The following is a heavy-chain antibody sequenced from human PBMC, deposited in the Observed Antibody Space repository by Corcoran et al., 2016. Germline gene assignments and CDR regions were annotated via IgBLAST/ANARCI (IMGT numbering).Heavy chain of an antibody. Sequence: QVQLQQSGPGLVKPSETLSLTCTVSGYSISSGYYWGWIRQPPGKGLEWIGSIYHSGSTYYNPSLKSRVTISVDTSKNKFSLKLSSVTAADTAVYYCAREDIVVVVGSTSNYGMDVWGQGTTVTVSS. CDR2: IYHSGST. J-gene: IGHJ6*02. V-gene: IGHV4-38-2*02. CDR3: AREDIVVVVGSTSNYGMDV. CDR1: GYSISSGYY. D-gene: IGHD2-15*01.